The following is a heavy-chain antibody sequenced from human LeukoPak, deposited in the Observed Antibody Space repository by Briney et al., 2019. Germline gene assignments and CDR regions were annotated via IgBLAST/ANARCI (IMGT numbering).Heavy chain of an antibody. CDR2: IYSGGST. D-gene: IGHD5-12*01. J-gene: IGHJ4*02. Sequence: PGRSLRLSCAASGFTVSSNYMSWVRQAPGKGLEWVSVIYSGGSTYYADSVKGRFTISRDNSKNTLYLQMNSLRAEDTAVYYCARDRSQVAKSDYWGQGTLVTVSS. V-gene: IGHV3-66*01. CDR3: ARDRSQVAKSDY. CDR1: GFTVSSNY.